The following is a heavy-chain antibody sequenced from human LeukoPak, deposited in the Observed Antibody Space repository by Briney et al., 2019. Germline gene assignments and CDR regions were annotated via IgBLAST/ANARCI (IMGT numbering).Heavy chain of an antibody. CDR3: ALVVVVAATNWFDP. CDR2: ISAYNGNT. J-gene: IGHJ5*02. CDR1: GYTFTSYG. V-gene: IGHV1-18*01. Sequence: ASVKVSCKASGYTFTSYGISWVRQAPGQGLEGMGWISAYNGNTNYAQKLQGRVTMTTDTSTSTAYMELRSLRSDDTAVYYCALVVVVAATNWFDPWGQGTLVTVSS. D-gene: IGHD2-15*01.